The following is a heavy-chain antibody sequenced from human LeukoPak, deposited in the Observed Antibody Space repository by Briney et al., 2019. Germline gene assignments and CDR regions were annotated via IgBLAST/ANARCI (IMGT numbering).Heavy chain of an antibody. CDR3: ARDEYRSRWLHP. CDR2: IKGDGSEK. D-gene: IGHD5-24*01. CDR1: GFTFSSYW. J-gene: IGHJ5*02. V-gene: IGHV3-7*01. Sequence: GGPLRLSCAASGFTFSSYWMSWVRLAPGKGLEWVAKIKGDGSEKWYADSVKGRFTISRDNAKNSVHLQMNSLRAEDTAVYHCARDEYRSRWLHPWGQGTLVTVTS.